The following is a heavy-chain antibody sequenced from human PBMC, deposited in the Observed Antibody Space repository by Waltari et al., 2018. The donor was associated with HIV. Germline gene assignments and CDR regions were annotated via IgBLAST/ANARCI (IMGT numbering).Heavy chain of an antibody. J-gene: IGHJ6*01. D-gene: IGHD6-19*01. CDR1: GGSFSGYY. Sequence: QVHLEQWGTGLLRPSETLSLTCAVYGGSFSGYYWSWTRHSPGRGLEWIGEVNHVGRTNYSPSLKGRVTVSVDTSKNQFSLTMRSVTAADTAVYYCARDSAPGLAVDDDDGEFFYYGLDVWGQGTTVTVSS. CDR3: ARDSAPGLAVDDDDGEFFYYGLDV. CDR2: VNHVGRT. V-gene: IGHV4-34*01.